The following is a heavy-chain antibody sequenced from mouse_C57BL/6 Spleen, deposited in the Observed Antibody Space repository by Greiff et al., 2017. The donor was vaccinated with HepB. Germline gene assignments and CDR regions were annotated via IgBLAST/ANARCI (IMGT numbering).Heavy chain of an antibody. J-gene: IGHJ4*01. CDR2: INPSTGGT. Sequence: DVQLQESGPELVKPGASVKISCKASGYSFTGYYMNWVKQSPEKSLEWIGEINPSTGGTTYNQKFKAKATLTVDKSSSTAYMQLKSLTSEDSAVYYCAGYDYAMDYWGQGTSVTVSS. CDR1: GYSFTGYY. V-gene: IGHV1-42*01. CDR3: AGYDYAMDY. D-gene: IGHD1-1*02.